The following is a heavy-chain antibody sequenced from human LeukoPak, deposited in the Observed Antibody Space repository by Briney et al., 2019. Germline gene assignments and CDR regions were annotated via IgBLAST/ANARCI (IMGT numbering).Heavy chain of an antibody. D-gene: IGHD5-24*01. CDR2: IYYSGST. V-gene: IGHV4-59*01. CDR3: ARLITDDAFDI. CDR1: GGSISSYY. J-gene: IGHJ3*02. Sequence: SETLSLTCTVSGGSISSYYWSWIRQPPGKGLEWIGYIYYSGSTNYNPSLKSRVTISVDTSKNQFSLKLSSVTAADTAVYYCARLITDDAFDIWGQGTMVTVSS.